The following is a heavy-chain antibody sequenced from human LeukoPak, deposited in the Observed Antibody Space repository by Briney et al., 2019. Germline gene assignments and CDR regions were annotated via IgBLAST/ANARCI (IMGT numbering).Heavy chain of an antibody. CDR1: GFTFSRYA. V-gene: IGHV3-64D*09. D-gene: IGHD1-26*01. Sequence: GSLRLSCSASGFTFSRYAMHWARQAPGKGLEYVSGINDNGGRTHYGDSVKGRFSISRDNSKNTLHLQMSTLRAEDTALYYCVKDVGGSYTFDYWGQGILVTVAS. CDR3: VKDVGGSYTFDY. J-gene: IGHJ4*02. CDR2: INDNGGRT.